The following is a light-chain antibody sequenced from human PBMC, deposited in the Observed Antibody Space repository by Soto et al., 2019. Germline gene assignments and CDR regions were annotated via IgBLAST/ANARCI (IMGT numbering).Light chain of an antibody. CDR2: GAY. CDR1: QTVSSS. J-gene: IGKJ1*01. CDR3: QYYGNSPLT. V-gene: IGKV3-20*01. Sequence: EIVLTQSSATLSLSPGERATLSGRASQTVSSSLAWYQQKPGQAHRLLIYGAYTRATGITARFSGSGSGTDFTLTITRMEPEDFAVYYCQYYGNSPLTCGQGTTGDIK.